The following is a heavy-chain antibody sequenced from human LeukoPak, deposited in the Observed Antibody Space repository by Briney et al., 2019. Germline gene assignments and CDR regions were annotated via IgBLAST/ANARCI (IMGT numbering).Heavy chain of an antibody. J-gene: IGHJ6*03. CDR2: MSGSGYYT. CDR3: AKMEGQRLYDYCMDV. Sequence: GGSLRLSCAASGFVFSDFAMSWVRQAPGKGLEWVSAMSGSGYYTYYVESVKGRFTISRGNSKNTLYLHMNSLRADDTAVYYCAKMEGQRLYDYCMDVWGRGTTVTVSS. D-gene: IGHD3-3*01. CDR1: GFVFSDFA. V-gene: IGHV3-23*01.